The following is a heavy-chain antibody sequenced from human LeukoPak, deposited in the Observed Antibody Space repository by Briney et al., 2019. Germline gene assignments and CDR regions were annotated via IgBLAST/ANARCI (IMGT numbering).Heavy chain of an antibody. CDR2: ISSSSTI. CDR3: AELGITMIGGV. CDR1: GFTFSSYW. Sequence: GGSLRLSCAASGFTFSSYWMHWVRQAPGKGLEWVSYISSSSTIYYADSVKGRSTISRDNAKNSLYLQMNSLRAEDTAVYYCAELGITMIGGVWGKGTTVAISS. V-gene: IGHV3-69-1*02. D-gene: IGHD3-10*02. J-gene: IGHJ6*04.